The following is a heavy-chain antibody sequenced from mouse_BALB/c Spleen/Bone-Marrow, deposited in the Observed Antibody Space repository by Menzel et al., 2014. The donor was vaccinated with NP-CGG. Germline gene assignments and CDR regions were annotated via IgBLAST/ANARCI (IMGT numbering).Heavy chain of an antibody. Sequence: EVKVEESGGGLVQPGGSLRLSCATSGFTFXDYYMSWVRQPPGKALEWLGFIRNKPNGYTTEYSASVKGRFTISRDNSQSILYLQMNTLRAEDSATYYCARAGHYYAMDYWGQGTSVTVST. CDR2: IRNKPNGYTT. J-gene: IGHJ4*01. CDR3: ARAGHYYAMDY. V-gene: IGHV7-3*02. CDR1: GFTFXDYY.